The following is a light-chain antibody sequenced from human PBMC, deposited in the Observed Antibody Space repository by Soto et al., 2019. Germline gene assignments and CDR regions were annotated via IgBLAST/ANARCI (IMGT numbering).Light chain of an antibody. V-gene: IGKV1-9*01. Sequence: INLTQSPSSRSASVVDIGTRAFLASQGISSYLGWYQQKPGKAPNLLIYAASTLYTGVPSRFSGSGYGTEFTLTISSLQPEDFATYYCQQVNSYPLTFGGGTKVDIK. CDR1: QGISSY. CDR2: AAS. J-gene: IGKJ4*01. CDR3: QQVNSYPLT.